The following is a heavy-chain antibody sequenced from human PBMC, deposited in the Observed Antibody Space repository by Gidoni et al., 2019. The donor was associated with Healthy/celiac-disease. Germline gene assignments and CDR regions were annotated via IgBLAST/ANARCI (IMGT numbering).Heavy chain of an antibody. CDR3: ARDVSRGSQGIWGSYYFDY. D-gene: IGHD3-16*01. V-gene: IGHV3-21*01. J-gene: IGHJ4*02. CDR2: ISSSSSYI. CDR1: GFTFSSYS. Sequence: EVRLVESGGGLVKPGGSLRLSCAASGFTFSSYSMNWVRQAPGKGLEWVSSISSSSSYIYYADSVKGRFTISRDNAKNSLYLQMNSLRAEDTAVYYCARDVSRGSQGIWGSYYFDYWGQGTLVTVSS.